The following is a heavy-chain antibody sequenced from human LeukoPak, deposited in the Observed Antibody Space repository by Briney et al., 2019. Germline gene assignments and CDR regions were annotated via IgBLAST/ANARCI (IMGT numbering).Heavy chain of an antibody. CDR1: GGSISSRDYY. J-gene: IGHJ4*02. CDR2: IYYSGST. D-gene: IGHD4-17*01. V-gene: IGHV4-61*08. Sequence: SETLSLTCAVSGGSISSRDYYWSWIRQPPGKGLEWIGYIYYSGSTNYNPSLKSRVTISVDTSKNQFSLKLSSVTAADTAVYYCARDYGDYVFDYWGQGTLVTVSS. CDR3: ARDYGDYVFDY.